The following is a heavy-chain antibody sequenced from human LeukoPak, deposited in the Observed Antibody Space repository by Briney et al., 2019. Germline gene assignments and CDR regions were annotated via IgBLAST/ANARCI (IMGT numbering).Heavy chain of an antibody. V-gene: IGHV3-30*03. CDR2: ISDDGSNK. J-gene: IGHJ4*02. CDR1: GFTFSSYG. CDR3: ARSGDYDILTGYVDY. D-gene: IGHD3-9*01. Sequence: PGRSLRLSCAASGFTFSSYGMHWVRQAPGKGLEWVAVISDDGSNKYYADSVKGRFTISRDNSKNTLYLQMNSLRPEDTAVYYCARSGDYDILTGYVDYWGQGTLVTVSS.